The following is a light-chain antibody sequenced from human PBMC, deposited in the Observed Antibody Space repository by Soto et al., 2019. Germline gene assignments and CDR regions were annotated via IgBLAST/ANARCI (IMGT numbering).Light chain of an antibody. CDR1: QGISSY. Sequence: AIGMTQSPFAFSASTGERATITCRASQGISSYLAWYQQKPGKAPKLLIYDASSLESGVPSRFSGSGSGTEFTLTISSLQPDDFATYYCQHYDSYSGAFGQGTKVDIK. CDR3: QHYDSYSGA. CDR2: DAS. J-gene: IGKJ1*01. V-gene: IGKV1-8*01.